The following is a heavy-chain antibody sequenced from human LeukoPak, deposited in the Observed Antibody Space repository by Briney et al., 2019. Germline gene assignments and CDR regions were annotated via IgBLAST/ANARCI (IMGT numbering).Heavy chain of an antibody. CDR3: ARQELYCSSTSCYDY. Sequence: GESLKISCKGSGYIFTSYWIGWVRQLPGKGLEWMGIIYPGDSDTRYSPSFQGQVTISADKSISTAYLQWSSLKASDTAMYYCARQELYCSSTSCYDYWGQGTLVTVSS. J-gene: IGHJ4*02. CDR2: IYPGDSDT. CDR1: GYIFTSYW. D-gene: IGHD2-2*01. V-gene: IGHV5-51*01.